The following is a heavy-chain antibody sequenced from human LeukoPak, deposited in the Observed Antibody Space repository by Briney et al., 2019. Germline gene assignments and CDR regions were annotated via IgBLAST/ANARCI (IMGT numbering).Heavy chain of an antibody. CDR3: ARDGGDCSGDSCYVDY. CDR1: GFTLSTYT. J-gene: IGHJ4*02. D-gene: IGHD2-15*01. CDR2: ISRSGYDI. Sequence: GGSLRLSCAVSGFTLSTYTMNWVRQAPGKGLEWVSSISRSGYDIYYADSLKGRFIISRDNAKNSLYLQMNSLRAEDTALYYCARDGGDCSGDSCYVDYWGQGTLVTVSS. V-gene: IGHV3-21*04.